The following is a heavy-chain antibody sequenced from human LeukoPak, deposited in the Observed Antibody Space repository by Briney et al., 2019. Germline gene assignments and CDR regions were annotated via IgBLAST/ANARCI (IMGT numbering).Heavy chain of an antibody. D-gene: IGHD2-2*01. CDR3: ARGEGYCSSTSCHGGYYGMDV. CDR1: GGSISSYY. Sequence: SETLSLTCTVSGGSISSYYWSWIRQPPGKGLEWVGYISDSGSTKYNPSLKSRVTISVDTSKNQFSLKLSSVTAADTAVYYCARGEGYCSSTSCHGGYYGMDVWGQGTTVTVSS. V-gene: IGHV4-59*08. CDR2: ISDSGST. J-gene: IGHJ6*02.